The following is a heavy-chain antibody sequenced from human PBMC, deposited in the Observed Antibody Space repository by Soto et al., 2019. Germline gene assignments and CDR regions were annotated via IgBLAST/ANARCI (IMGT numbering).Heavy chain of an antibody. J-gene: IGHJ6*02. CDR1: GFTFSSYA. D-gene: IGHD6-19*01. V-gene: IGHV3-23*01. Sequence: QPGGSLRLSCAASGFTFSSYAMSWVRQAPGKGLEWVSGISGSGGSTYYADSVKGRFTISRDNSKNTLYLQMNSLRAEDTAVYYCAKDRLSSGWEDYYYYGMDVWGQGTTVTVSS. CDR2: ISGSGGST. CDR3: AKDRLSSGWEDYYYYGMDV.